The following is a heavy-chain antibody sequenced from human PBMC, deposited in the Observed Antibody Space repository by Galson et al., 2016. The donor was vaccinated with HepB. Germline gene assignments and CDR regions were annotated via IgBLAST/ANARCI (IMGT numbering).Heavy chain of an antibody. CDR1: GYTFTGYY. CDR3: ARDRYSGSYYVGTFDI. Sequence: SVKVSCKASGYTFTGYYMHWVRQAPGQGLEWMGWINPDSGVTSYAQKFQGRVTMTRDTSISTVYMELSRLKSDDTAIYYCARDRYSGSYYVGTFDIWGQGTMVTVS. J-gene: IGHJ3*02. V-gene: IGHV1-2*02. D-gene: IGHD1-26*01. CDR2: INPDSGVT.